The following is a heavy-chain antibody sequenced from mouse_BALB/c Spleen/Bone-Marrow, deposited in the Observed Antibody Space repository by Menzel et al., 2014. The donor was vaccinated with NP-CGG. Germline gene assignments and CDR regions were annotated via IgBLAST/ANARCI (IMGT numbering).Heavy chain of an antibody. CDR3: GRWYFFAY. V-gene: IGHV1-67*01. Sequence: QVQLKQSGPELVRPGASVKLSCKASGYTFTGYCMHWVKQRPAQGLEWIGIINPYASNTNYNQKFKDKATLTVDKSSSTAYMELARLTSEDYAIYYCGRWYFFAYWGQGTPLTVSS. J-gene: IGHJ2*01. CDR2: INPYASNT. CDR1: GYTFTGYC.